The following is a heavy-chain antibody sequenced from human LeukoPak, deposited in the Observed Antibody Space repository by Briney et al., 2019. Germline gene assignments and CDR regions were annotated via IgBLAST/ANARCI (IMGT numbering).Heavy chain of an antibody. CDR1: GFTFSSYS. CDR2: ISSSSSYI. D-gene: IGHD3-9*01. CDR3: ARDYRPYYDILTGYGADPAFDI. V-gene: IGHV3-21*01. Sequence: PGGSLRLSCAASGFTFSSYSMNWVRQAPGKGPEWVSSISSSSSYIYYADSVKGRFTISRDNAKNSLYLQMNSLRAEDTAVYYCARDYRPYYDILTGYGADPAFDIWGQGTMVTVSS. J-gene: IGHJ3*02.